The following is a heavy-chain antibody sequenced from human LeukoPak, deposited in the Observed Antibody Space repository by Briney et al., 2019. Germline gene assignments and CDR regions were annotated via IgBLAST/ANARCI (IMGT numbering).Heavy chain of an antibody. D-gene: IGHD3-3*01. CDR3: ARAHLSETDFDS. CDR1: GGSISGYY. V-gene: IGHV4-59*01. CDR2: IYYSGTT. J-gene: IGHJ4*02. Sequence: SETLSLTCIVSGGSISGYYWNWIRQPPGKGLEWIGYIYYSGTTNYNPSLKSRLTISLDTPKNQSSLKLSSVTPADTAVYYCARAHLSETDFDSWGQGTLVSVSS.